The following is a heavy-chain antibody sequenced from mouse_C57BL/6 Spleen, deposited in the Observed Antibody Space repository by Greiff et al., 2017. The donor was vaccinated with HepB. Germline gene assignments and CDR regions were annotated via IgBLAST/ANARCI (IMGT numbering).Heavy chain of an antibody. CDR2: INPGSGGT. CDR3: ARGGNYLYYFDY. Sequence: QVQLQQSGAELVRPGTSVKVSCKASGYAFTNYLIEWVKQRPGQGLEWIGVINPGSGGTNYNEKFKGKATLTADKSSSTAYMQLSSLTSEDSAVYFCARGGNYLYYFDYWGRGTTLTVSS. J-gene: IGHJ2*01. D-gene: IGHD2-1*01. V-gene: IGHV1-54*01. CDR1: GYAFTNYL.